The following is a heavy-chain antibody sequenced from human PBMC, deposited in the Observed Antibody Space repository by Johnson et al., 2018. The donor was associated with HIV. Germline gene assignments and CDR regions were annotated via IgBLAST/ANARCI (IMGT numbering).Heavy chain of an antibody. J-gene: IGHJ3*02. Sequence: QVQLVESGGGLVQPGGSLRLSCAASGFTVSSNYMSWVRQAPGKGLEWVSVISYDGSNKYYADSVKGRFTISRDNSKNTLYLQMNSLRAEDSAVYYCAKLAIDYSGAWYGLTFDIWGQGTMVTVSS. CDR2: ISYDGSNK. V-gene: IGHV3-30*18. CDR1: GFTVSSNY. CDR3: AKLAIDYSGAWYGLTFDI. D-gene: IGHD6-19*01.